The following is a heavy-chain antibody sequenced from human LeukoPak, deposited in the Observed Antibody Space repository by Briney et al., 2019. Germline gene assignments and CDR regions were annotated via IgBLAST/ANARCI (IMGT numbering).Heavy chain of an antibody. D-gene: IGHD3-10*01. CDR1: GFTFSDYY. CDR2: ISSSGSTI. CDR3: ASTPIWFGEFLDY. V-gene: IGHV3-11*01. Sequence: GGSLRLSCAASGFTFSDYYMSWIRQAPGKGLEWVSYISSSGSTIYYADSVKGRFTISRDNAKNSPYLQMNSLRAEDTAVYYCASTPIWFGEFLDYWGQGTLVTVSS. J-gene: IGHJ4*02.